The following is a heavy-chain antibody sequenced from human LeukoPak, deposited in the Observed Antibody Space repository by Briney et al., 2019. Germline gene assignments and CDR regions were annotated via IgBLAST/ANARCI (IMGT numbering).Heavy chain of an antibody. Sequence: PSETLSLTCTVSGGSISSYYWSWIRQPPGKGLEWVGYIYYSGTTYYNPSLKSRVTISVDTSKSQFSLKLSSVTAADTAVYYCARRGDGYNFDYWGQGTLVTVSS. CDR1: GGSISSYY. CDR3: ARRGDGYNFDY. V-gene: IGHV4-59*01. J-gene: IGHJ4*02. CDR2: IYYSGTT. D-gene: IGHD5-24*01.